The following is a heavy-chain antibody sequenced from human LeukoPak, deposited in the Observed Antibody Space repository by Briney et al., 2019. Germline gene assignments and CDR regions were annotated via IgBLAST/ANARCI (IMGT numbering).Heavy chain of an antibody. CDR3: ARERRFLEWLSPNWFDP. CDR1: GYTFTSYA. D-gene: IGHD3-3*01. J-gene: IGHJ5*02. CDR2: INTNTGNP. Sequence: ASVKVSCKASGYTFTSYAMNWVRPAPGQGLEWMGWINTNTGNPTYAQGFTGRFVFSLDTSVSTAYLQISSLKAEDTAVYYCARERRFLEWLSPNWFDPWGQGTLVTVSS. V-gene: IGHV7-4-1*02.